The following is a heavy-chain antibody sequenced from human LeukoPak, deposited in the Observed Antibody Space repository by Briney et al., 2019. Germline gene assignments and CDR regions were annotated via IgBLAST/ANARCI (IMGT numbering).Heavy chain of an antibody. J-gene: IGHJ4*02. CDR3: TSANYGPAY. D-gene: IGHD5-24*01. Sequence: GGSLRLSCVASGFDFRSYSMNWVRQAPGKGLEWVSYISSFGGTIYYADSVKGRFTISRDNAKNSLYLQMNSLRADDTAVYYCTSANYGPAYWGQGTLVTVSS. CDR2: ISSFGGTI. V-gene: IGHV3-48*01. CDR1: GFDFRSYS.